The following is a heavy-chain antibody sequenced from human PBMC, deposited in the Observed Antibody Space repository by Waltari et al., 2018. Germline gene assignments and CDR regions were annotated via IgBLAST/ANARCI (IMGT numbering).Heavy chain of an antibody. V-gene: IGHV3-53*01. Sequence: EVQLVESGGGLIQPGGSLRLSCAASGFTVSSNYMSWFRQAPGKGLEWVAVIYSGGSTYYADSVKGRFTISRDNSKNTLYLQMNSLRAEDTAVYYCAREEPYYYDSTVWGQGTTVTVSS. CDR1: GFTVSSNY. CDR3: AREEPYYYDSTV. CDR2: IYSGGST. J-gene: IGHJ6*02. D-gene: IGHD3-22*01.